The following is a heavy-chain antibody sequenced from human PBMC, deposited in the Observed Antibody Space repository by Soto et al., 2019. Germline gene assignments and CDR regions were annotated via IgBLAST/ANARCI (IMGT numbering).Heavy chain of an antibody. CDR1: GGSISSGGYY. D-gene: IGHD3-22*01. CDR3: ARDSSGYYHFDS. Sequence: QVQLQESGPGLVKPSQTLSLTCTVSGGSISSGGYYCNWIRQHPGKGLEWIGYINYSGSTYYNPALKSRGTRAVDTSKNQFSLKLTSVTAADTAVYYCARDSSGYYHFDSWGQGTLVTVSS. V-gene: IGHV4-31*03. J-gene: IGHJ4*02. CDR2: INYSGST.